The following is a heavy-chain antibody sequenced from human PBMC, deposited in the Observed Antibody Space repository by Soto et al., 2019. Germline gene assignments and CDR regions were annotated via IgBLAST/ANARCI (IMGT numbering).Heavy chain of an antibody. Sequence: PSETLSLTCTVSGGSISNSRFYWAWIRQPPGEGLEWIGSIYHTGNAYYNPSLKSRVTIFVDTSKNQFSLKLSSVTAADTAVYYCARELFGRSVWFDPWGQGTLVTVSS. V-gene: IGHV4-39*07. J-gene: IGHJ5*02. CDR1: GGSISNSRFY. CDR2: IYHTGNA. D-gene: IGHD3-10*01. CDR3: ARELFGRSVWFDP.